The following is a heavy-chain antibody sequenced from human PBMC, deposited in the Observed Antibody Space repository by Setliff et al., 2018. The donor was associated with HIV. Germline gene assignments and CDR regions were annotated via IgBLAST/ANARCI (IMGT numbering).Heavy chain of an antibody. CDR1: GFTFNNYA. D-gene: IGHD2-2*01. Sequence: PGGSLRLSCAASGFTFNNYAMSWVRQAPGKGLEWVSAISASGTSSYYADSVRGRFTISRDNSKNTLYLQLNSLRAEDTAVYYCAPAIVVVPAAIQRVDYWGQGTLVTVSS. J-gene: IGHJ4*02. CDR3: APAIVVVPAAIQRVDY. V-gene: IGHV3-23*01. CDR2: ISASGTSS.